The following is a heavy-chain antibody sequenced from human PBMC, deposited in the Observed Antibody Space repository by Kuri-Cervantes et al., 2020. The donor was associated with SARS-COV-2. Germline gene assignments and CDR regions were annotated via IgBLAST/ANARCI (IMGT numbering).Heavy chain of an antibody. CDR2: IYHSGST. CDR1: GGSISSGSYY. D-gene: IGHD3-22*01. V-gene: IGHV4-39*07. CDR3: ARGYYYDSSGSHTPYDAFDI. J-gene: IGHJ3*02. Sequence: ESLKISCTVSGGSISSGSYYWSWIRQPPGKGLEWIGSIYHSGSTYYNPSLKSRVTISVDTSKNQFSLKLSSVTAADTAVYYCARGYYYDSSGSHTPYDAFDIWGQGTMVTVSS.